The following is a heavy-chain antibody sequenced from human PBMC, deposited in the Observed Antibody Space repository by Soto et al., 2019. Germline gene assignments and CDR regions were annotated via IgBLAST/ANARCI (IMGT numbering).Heavy chain of an antibody. J-gene: IGHJ4*02. D-gene: IGHD5-18*01. CDR2: LVPQFGTP. V-gene: IGHV1-69*06. Sequence: QVQLVQSGAEVKKPGSSVKVSCLASRGTFNRYAINWVRQAPGHGLEWLGALVPQFGTPNYAQKFQDRVTIAATTSQNTTSLELRGLTSDDTAVYYCAQQNKDTPMVPFDVWGQGTLVTVSS. CDR3: AQQNKDTPMVPFDV. CDR1: RGTFNRYA.